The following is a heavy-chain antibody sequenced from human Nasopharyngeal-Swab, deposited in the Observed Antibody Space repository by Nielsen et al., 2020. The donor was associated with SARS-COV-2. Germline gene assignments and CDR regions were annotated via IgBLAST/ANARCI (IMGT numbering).Heavy chain of an antibody. CDR3: AREPAARPPAPDYYYYYGMDV. Sequence: GESLKISCSASGFTFRSYSMNWVRQAPGKGLEWVSYISSSSTIYYADSVKGRFTISRDNAKNSLYLQMNSLRDEDTAVYYCAREPAARPPAPDYYYYYGMDVWGQGTTVTVSS. D-gene: IGHD6-6*01. V-gene: IGHV3-48*02. J-gene: IGHJ6*02. CDR2: ISSSSTI. CDR1: GFTFRSYS.